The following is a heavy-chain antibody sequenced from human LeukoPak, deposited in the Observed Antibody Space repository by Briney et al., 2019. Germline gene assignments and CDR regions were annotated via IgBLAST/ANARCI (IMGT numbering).Heavy chain of an antibody. V-gene: IGHV1-69*04. CDR1: GGTFSSYA. D-gene: IGHD6-19*01. J-gene: IGHJ6*02. CDR3: AGDPYSSGWYVYYYYGMDV. CDR2: IIPILGIA. Sequence: GASVKVSCKASGGTFSSYAISWVRQAPGQGLEWMGRIIPILGIANYAQKFQGRVTITADKSTSTAYMELSSLRSEDTAVYYCAGDPYSSGWYVYYYYGMDVWGQGTTVTVSS.